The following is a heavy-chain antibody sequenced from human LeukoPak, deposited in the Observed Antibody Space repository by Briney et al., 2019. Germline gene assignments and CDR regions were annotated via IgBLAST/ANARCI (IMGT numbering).Heavy chain of an antibody. CDR3: ARDLLGYNYHYMDV. V-gene: IGHV3-21*01. CDR1: GFTFNNYN. CDR2: ISSGSSYI. D-gene: IGHD1-20*01. J-gene: IGHJ6*03. Sequence: GGSLRLSCAASGFTFNNYNMNWVRQAPGKGLEWGSSISSGSSYIYYADSVKGRFTSSRDNAKNSLYLQMNSMRAEDTAVYYCARDLLGYNYHYMDVWGKGTTVTVSS.